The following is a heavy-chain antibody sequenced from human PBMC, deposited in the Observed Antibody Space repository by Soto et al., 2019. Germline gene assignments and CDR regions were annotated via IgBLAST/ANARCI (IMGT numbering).Heavy chain of an antibody. CDR3: AREDSGSRNYFAY. D-gene: IGHD1-26*01. CDR1: GLTFSSYA. V-gene: IGHV3-30-3*01. CDR2: ISYDGSNK. J-gene: IGHJ4*02. Sequence: GGSLRLSCAASGLTFSSYAMHWVRQAPGKGLEWVAVISYDGSNKYYADSVKGRFTISRDNSKNTLYLQMNSLRAEDTAVYYCAREDSGSRNYFAYWGQGTLVTVSS.